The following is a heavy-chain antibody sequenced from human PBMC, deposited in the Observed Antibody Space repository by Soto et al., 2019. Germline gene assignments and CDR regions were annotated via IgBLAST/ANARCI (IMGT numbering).Heavy chain of an antibody. CDR1: GYTFTAYP. Sequence: QVQLVQSGAEVEKPGASVKVSCKASGYTFTAYPVHWVRQAPGQRLEWMGWINGANGDTGYSQKFQGRVTVTRDTSANTVYMELSSLTSEDTAVYYCARKDYYGAGIYYFDHWGQGTLVTVSS. CDR3: ARKDYYGAGIYYFDH. V-gene: IGHV1-3*01. CDR2: INGANGDT. D-gene: IGHD3-10*01. J-gene: IGHJ4*02.